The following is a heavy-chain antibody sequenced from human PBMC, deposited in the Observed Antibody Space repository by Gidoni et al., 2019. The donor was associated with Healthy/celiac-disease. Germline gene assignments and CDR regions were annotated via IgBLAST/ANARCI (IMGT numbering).Heavy chain of an antibody. V-gene: IGHV4-59*08. D-gene: IGHD5-12*01. J-gene: IGHJ4*02. Sequence: QVQLQASGPGLVKPSETLSLTCTVSGGSISSYYWSWIRQPPGKGLEWIGNIYYSGSTNYNPSLKSRVTISVDTSKNQFSLKLRSVTAADTAVYYCARQGRDGYKLYYFDYWGQGTLVTVSS. CDR3: ARQGRDGYKLYYFDY. CDR1: GGSISSYY. CDR2: IYYSGST.